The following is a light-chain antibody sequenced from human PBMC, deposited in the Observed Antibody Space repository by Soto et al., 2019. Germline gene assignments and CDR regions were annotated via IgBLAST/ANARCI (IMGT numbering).Light chain of an antibody. CDR2: AAS. CDR3: LQHNNYPYT. CDR1: QGIRDD. J-gene: IGKJ2*01. Sequence: DIQMTQSPSSLSASVGDRVTIACRASQGIRDDLDWYQQKPGKAPKRLIYAASTLQSGVPSRFSGSGSGTEFTLTINSLQPEDFATYYCLQHNNYPYTFGQGTKVHIK. V-gene: IGKV1-17*01.